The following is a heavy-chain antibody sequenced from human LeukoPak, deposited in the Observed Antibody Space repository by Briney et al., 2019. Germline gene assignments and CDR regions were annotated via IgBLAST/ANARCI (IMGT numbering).Heavy chain of an antibody. CDR1: GGSISSYY. J-gene: IGHJ4*02. Sequence: SETLSLTCTVSGGSISSYYWGWIRQPAGKGLEWLGRIYTDGSTNYNPSLRRRISMSVDLSANQFTLRLSSVTAADTAIYYCARDHNEYDFLSDAYLGYFDYRGQGALVTVSS. CDR2: IYTDGST. D-gene: IGHD3-3*01. CDR3: ARDHNEYDFLSDAYLGYFDY. V-gene: IGHV4-4*07.